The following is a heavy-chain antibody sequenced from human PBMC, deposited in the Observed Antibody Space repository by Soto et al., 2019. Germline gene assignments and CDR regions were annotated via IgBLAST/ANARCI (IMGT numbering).Heavy chain of an antibody. CDR3: AREGHSRTYGMDV. V-gene: IGHV3-13*05. J-gene: IGHJ6*02. D-gene: IGHD6-13*01. CDR1: GFTFSSYD. Sequence: EVQLVESGGGLVQPGGSLRLSCAASGFTFSSYDMHWVRQATGKGLEWVSAIGTAGDPYYPGSVKGRFTISRENAKNSLYLQMNSLSAGDTAVYYCAREGHSRTYGMDVWGQGTTVTVSS. CDR2: IGTAGDP.